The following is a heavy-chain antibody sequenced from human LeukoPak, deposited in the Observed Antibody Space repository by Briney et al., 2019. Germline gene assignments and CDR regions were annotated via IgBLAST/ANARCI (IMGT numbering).Heavy chain of an antibody. D-gene: IGHD4-23*01. Sequence: GGSLRLSCAASGFTFSSYWMSWVRQAPGKGLEWVANIKQDGSGKYYVDSVKGRFTIPRDNAKNSLYLQMNSLRAEDTAVYYCARVPDYGGNSDWFDPWGQGTLVTVSS. J-gene: IGHJ5*02. CDR1: GFTFSSYW. V-gene: IGHV3-7*01. CDR2: IKQDGSGK. CDR3: ARVPDYGGNSDWFDP.